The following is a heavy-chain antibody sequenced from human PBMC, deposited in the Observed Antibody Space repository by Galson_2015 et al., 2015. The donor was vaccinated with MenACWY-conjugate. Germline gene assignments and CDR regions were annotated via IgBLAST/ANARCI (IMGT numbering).Heavy chain of an antibody. D-gene: IGHD5-18*01. CDR1: GGSISSYY. J-gene: IGHJ4*02. Sequence: SETLSLTCTVSGGSISSYYWSWIRQPPGKGLEWIGYIYYSGSTNYNSSLKSRVTISVDTSKNQFSLKLSSVTAADTAVYYCARGDVDTAMVFDYWGQGTLVTVSS. CDR3: ARGDVDTAMVFDY. V-gene: IGHV4-59*08. CDR2: IYYSGST.